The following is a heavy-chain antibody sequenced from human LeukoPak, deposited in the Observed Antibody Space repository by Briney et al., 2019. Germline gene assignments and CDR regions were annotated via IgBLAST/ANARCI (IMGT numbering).Heavy chain of an antibody. V-gene: IGHV3-15*01. CDR2: IKSKTDGGTT. CDR1: GFTFSNAW. Sequence: PVGSLRLSFAASGFTFSNAWMSWVRQAPGKGLEWVGRIKSKTDGGTTDYAAPVKGRFTISRDDSKNTLYLQMNSLKTEDTAVYYCTTASSTQWPVFRAFDIWGQETIVRVFS. CDR3: TTASSTQWPVFRAFDI. J-gene: IGHJ3*02. D-gene: IGHD6-19*01.